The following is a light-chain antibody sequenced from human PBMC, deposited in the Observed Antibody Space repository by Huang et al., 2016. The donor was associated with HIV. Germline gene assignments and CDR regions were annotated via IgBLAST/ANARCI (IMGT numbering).Light chain of an antibody. CDR2: KIS. V-gene: IGKV2-30*01. J-gene: IGKJ1*01. CDR1: ERLVYTDGHTY. CDR3: MQGTHWPPT. Sequence: DVELTQSPLSLPVTLGQLASISCRSSERLVYTDGHTYLNWFHQRPGQPPRRLIFKISERDSGVPARIRGRGSGTCFTLEISSVEAGDVGLYFCMQGTHWPPTFGQGTKVEFK.